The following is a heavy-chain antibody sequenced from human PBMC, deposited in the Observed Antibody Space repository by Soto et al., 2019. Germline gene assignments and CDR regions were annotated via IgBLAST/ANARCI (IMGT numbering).Heavy chain of an antibody. J-gene: IGHJ3*02. CDR3: AREVEDGQMRDAFDI. CDR2: MNPNSGNT. CDR1: GYTFTSYD. V-gene: IGHV1-8*01. Sequence: GASVKVSCKASGYTFTSYDINWARQATGQGLEWMGWMNPNSGNTGYAQKFQGRVTMTRNTSISTAYMELSSLRSEDTAVYYCAREVEDGQMRDAFDIWGQGTMVTVSS.